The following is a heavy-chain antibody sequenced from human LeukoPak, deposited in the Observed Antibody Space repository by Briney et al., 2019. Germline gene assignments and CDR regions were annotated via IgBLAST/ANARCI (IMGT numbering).Heavy chain of an antibody. V-gene: IGHV3-15*01. Sequence: GGSLRLSCAASGFTFSNAWMSWVRQAPGKGLEWVGRIKSKTDGGTTDYAAPVKGRFTISRDDSKNTLYLQMNSLKTEDTAVYYCISSTMVRGVTIYWYFDLWGRGTLVTVSS. CDR1: GFTFSNAW. D-gene: IGHD3-10*01. CDR2: IKSKTDGGTT. J-gene: IGHJ2*01. CDR3: ISSTMVRGVTIYWYFDL.